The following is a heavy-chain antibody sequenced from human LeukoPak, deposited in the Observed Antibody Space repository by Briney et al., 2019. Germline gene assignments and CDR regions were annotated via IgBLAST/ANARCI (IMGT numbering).Heavy chain of an antibody. Sequence: PGGSLRLSCAASGFTFSSYAMSWVRQAPGKGLEWVSAISGSGGSTYYADSVKGRFTISRDNSKNTLYLQMNSLRGEDTAVYYCARNPLMGSSWYYYFDYWGQGTLVTVSS. D-gene: IGHD6-13*01. CDR1: GFTFSSYA. CDR2: ISGSGGST. V-gene: IGHV3-23*01. J-gene: IGHJ4*02. CDR3: ARNPLMGSSWYYYFDY.